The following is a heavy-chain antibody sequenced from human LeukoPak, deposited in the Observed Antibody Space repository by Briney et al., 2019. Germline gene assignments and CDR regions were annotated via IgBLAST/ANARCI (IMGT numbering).Heavy chain of an antibody. CDR3: ARIKMYYDILTGYYYYYYMDV. Sequence: ASVKVSCKASGYTFTSYAMNWVRQAPGQGLEWMGWINTNTGNPTYAQGFTGRFVFSLDTSVSTAYLQISSLKAEDTAVYYCARIKMYYDILTGYYYYYYMDVWGKGTTVTASS. V-gene: IGHV7-4-1*02. CDR1: GYTFTSYA. CDR2: INTNTGNP. D-gene: IGHD3-9*01. J-gene: IGHJ6*03.